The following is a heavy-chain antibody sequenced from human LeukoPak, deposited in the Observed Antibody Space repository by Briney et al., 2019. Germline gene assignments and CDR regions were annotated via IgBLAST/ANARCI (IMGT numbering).Heavy chain of an antibody. V-gene: IGHV4-4*02. J-gene: IGHJ4*02. Sequence: SETLSLTCAVSGGSISSDNWWSWVRQPPGKGLEWIGEIYHIGSTDYSPSLRSRVTISVDKSKNHFSLKLGSVTAADTAVYYCARSAKGYNYGNFDYWGQGALVTVSS. CDR1: GGSISSDNW. CDR3: ARSAKGYNYGNFDY. D-gene: IGHD5-18*01. CDR2: IYHIGST.